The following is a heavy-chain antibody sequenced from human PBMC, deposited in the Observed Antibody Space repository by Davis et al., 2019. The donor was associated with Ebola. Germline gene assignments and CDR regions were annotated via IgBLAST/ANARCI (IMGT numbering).Heavy chain of an antibody. J-gene: IGHJ6*02. V-gene: IGHV1-3*01. D-gene: IGHD3-3*01. CDR2: INAGNGNT. CDR3: ASYDFWSGDDYYYYGMDV. CDR1: GYTFTSYA. Sequence: AASVKVSCKASGYTFTSYAMHWVRQAPGQRLEWMGWINAGNGNTKYSQKFQGRVTITRDTSASTAYMELSSLRSEDTAVYYCASYDFWSGDDYYYYGMDVWGQGTTVTVSS.